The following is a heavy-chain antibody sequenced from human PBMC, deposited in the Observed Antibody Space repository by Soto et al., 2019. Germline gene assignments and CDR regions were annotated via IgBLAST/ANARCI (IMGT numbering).Heavy chain of an antibody. V-gene: IGHV3-33*01. D-gene: IGHD2-15*01. CDR1: GFTFSSYG. CDR3: ARGVKGYSQHYYYYYYMDV. Sequence: GGSLRLSCAASGFTFSSYGMHWVRQAPGKGLEWVAVIWYDGSNKYYADSVKGRFTISRDNSKNTLYLQMNSLRAEDTAVYYCARGVKGYSQHYYYYYYMDVWGKGTTVTVSS. J-gene: IGHJ6*03. CDR2: IWYDGSNK.